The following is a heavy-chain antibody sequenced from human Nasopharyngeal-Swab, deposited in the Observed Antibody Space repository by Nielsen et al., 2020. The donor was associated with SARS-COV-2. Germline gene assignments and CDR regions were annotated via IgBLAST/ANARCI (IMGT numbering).Heavy chain of an antibody. D-gene: IGHD3-3*01. V-gene: IGHV4-34*01. Sequence: SETLSLTCAVYGGSFSGYYWSWIRQPPGKGLEWIGEINHSGSTNYNPSLKSRVTISVDTSKNQFSLKLSSVTAADTAVYYRARGRGLRHYYYYYGMDVWGQGTTVTVSS. CDR3: ARGRGLRHYYYYYGMDV. J-gene: IGHJ6*02. CDR2: INHSGST. CDR1: GGSFSGYY.